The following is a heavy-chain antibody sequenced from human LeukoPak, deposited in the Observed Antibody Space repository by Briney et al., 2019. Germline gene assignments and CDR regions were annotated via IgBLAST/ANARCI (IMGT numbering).Heavy chain of an antibody. J-gene: IGHJ3*02. CDR1: GGSISRYY. V-gene: IGHV4-59*01. Sequence: SETLSLTCTVSGGSISRYYWSWIRQPPGKGLEWIGYIYYSGSTNYNPSLKSRVTISVDTSKNQFSLKLSSVTAADTAVYYCARDSGYDSSGSAFDIWGQGTMVTVSS. CDR3: ARDSGYDSSGSAFDI. D-gene: IGHD3-22*01. CDR2: IYYSGST.